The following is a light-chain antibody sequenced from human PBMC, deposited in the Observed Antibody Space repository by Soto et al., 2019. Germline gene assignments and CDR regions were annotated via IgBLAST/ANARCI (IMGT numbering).Light chain of an antibody. J-gene: IGLJ1*01. Sequence: QSALTQPASVSGSPGQSITISCTGTSSDVGGYNYVSWYQHHPGKAPKLMIYDVTNRPSGVSIRFSGSKSGNTASLTISGLQAEDEADYYCSSYTSSSTGVFGTGTKVTVL. CDR1: SSDVGGYNY. V-gene: IGLV2-14*03. CDR2: DVT. CDR3: SSYTSSSTGV.